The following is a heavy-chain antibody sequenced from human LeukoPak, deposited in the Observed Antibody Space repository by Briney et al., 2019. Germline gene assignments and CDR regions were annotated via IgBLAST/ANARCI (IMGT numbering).Heavy chain of an antibody. J-gene: IGHJ1*01. D-gene: IGHD3-22*01. CDR1: GDSISSSSYY. V-gene: IGHV4-39*02. CDR3: ARDQTYYVSSGYYYVTYFHH. Sequence: SETLSLTCTVSGDSISSSSYYWVWLRQPPGKGLEWIATIHYTGSTYYNPSLKSRVTISVDTSKNQFSLKLSSVTAADTAMYYCARDQTYYVSSGYYYVTYFHHWGQGILVTVSS. CDR2: IHYTGST.